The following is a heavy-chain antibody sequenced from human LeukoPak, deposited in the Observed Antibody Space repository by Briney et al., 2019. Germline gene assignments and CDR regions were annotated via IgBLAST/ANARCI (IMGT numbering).Heavy chain of an antibody. CDR3: AKDAVAVPLSGYYYYYMDV. V-gene: IGHV3-30*18. Sequence: GGSLRLSCAASGFTLSSYGMHWVRQAPGKGLEWVAVISYDGSNKCYADSVKGRFTISRDNSKNTLYLQMNSLRAEDTAVYYCAKDAVAVPLSGYYYYYMDVWGKGTTVTVSS. J-gene: IGHJ6*03. CDR2: ISYDGSNK. D-gene: IGHD6-19*01. CDR1: GFTLSSYG.